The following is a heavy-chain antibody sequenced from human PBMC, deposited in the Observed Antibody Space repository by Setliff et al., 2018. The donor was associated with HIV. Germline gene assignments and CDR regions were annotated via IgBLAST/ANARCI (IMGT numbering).Heavy chain of an antibody. CDR3: MRHELVGYYYSIDY. V-gene: IGHV3-7*01. J-gene: IGHJ4*02. CDR1: GFTFSSAW. Sequence: PGESLKISCAASGFTFSSAWMGWVRQAPAKGLEWVANISPDGSATYYVDSVKGRFTISRDNAKNSLYLQLNSLRVEDTAVYYCMRHELVGYYYSIDYWGQGTLVTVSS. D-gene: IGHD3-22*01. CDR2: ISPDGSAT.